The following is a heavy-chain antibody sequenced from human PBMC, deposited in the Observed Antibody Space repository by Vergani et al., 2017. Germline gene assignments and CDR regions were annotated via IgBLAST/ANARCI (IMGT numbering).Heavy chain of an antibody. J-gene: IGHJ3*02. CDR2: ISSSSSYI. CDR1: GFTFSSYS. Sequence: EVQLVESGGGLVKPGGSLRLSCAASGFTFSSYSMNWVRPAPGKGLEWVSSISSSSSYIYYADSVTGRFTISRDNAKNSLYLQMSSLRAEDTAVYYCARARGGSYDAFDIWGQGTMVTVSS. D-gene: IGHD3-16*01. CDR3: ARARGGSYDAFDI. V-gene: IGHV3-21*01.